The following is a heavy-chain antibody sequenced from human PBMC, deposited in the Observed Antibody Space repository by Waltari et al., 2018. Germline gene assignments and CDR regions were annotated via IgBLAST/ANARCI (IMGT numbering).Heavy chain of an antibody. J-gene: IGHJ4*02. D-gene: IGHD5-12*01. V-gene: IGHV3-30-3*01. CDR2: ISYDGSNK. Sequence: GESGGGVVQPGRSLRLSCAASGFTFSSYAMHWVRQAPGKGLEWVAVISYDGSNKYYADSVKGRFTISRDNSKNTLYLQMNSLRAEDTAVYYCARDGNRVAAIDYWGQGTLVTVSS. CDR3: ARDGNRVAAIDY. CDR1: GFTFSSYA.